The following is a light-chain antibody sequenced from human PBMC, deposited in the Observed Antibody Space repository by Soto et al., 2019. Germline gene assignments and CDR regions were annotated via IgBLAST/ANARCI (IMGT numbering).Light chain of an antibody. CDR2: GAS. Sequence: EIVMTQSPATLSVSPGERATLSCRASQSVSSNLVWYQQKPGQAPRLLIYGASTRATGIPARFSGSGSGTEFNLTISSLQSEDFAVYYCQQYNNWPPWTFGQGTKVEIK. J-gene: IGKJ1*01. CDR3: QQYNNWPPWT. V-gene: IGKV3-15*01. CDR1: QSVSSN.